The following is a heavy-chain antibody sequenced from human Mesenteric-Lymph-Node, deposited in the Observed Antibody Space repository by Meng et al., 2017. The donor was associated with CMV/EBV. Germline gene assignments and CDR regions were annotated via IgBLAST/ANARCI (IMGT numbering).Heavy chain of an antibody. CDR3: ASSYYYASGHTLYYFDY. J-gene: IGHJ4*02. D-gene: IGHD3-10*01. CDR1: GGSISSYY. Sequence: SETLSLTCSVSGGSISSYYWSWIRQPPGKGLEWIGYIHNNGRTNDNPSLNSRVTMSVDTSKNRFSLKLSSVTAADTAVYYCASSYYYASGHTLYYFDYWGQGALVTVSS. V-gene: IGHV4-59*01. CDR2: IHNNGRT.